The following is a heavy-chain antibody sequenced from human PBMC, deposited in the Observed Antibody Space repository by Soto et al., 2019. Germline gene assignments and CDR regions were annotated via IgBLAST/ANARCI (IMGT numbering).Heavy chain of an antibody. J-gene: IGHJ6*02. Sequence: PSETLSLTCTVSGGSISSGGYYWSWIRQHPGKGLEWIGYIYYSGSTYYNPSLKSRVTISVDTSKNQFSLKLSSVTAADTAVYYCARDGPSYYGSGSSRYGMDVWGQGTTVTVSS. CDR3: ARDGPSYYGSGSSRYGMDV. V-gene: IGHV4-31*03. CDR2: IYYSGST. CDR1: GGSISSGGYY. D-gene: IGHD3-10*01.